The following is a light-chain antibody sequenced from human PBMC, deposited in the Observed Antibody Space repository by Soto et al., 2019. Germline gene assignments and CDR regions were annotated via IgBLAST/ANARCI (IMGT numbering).Light chain of an antibody. CDR3: QQYNSYPWK. CDR2: KAS. Sequence: DIQMTQSPSTLSASVGDRVTITCRASQSISNWLAWYQQKPGKAPKLLIYKASSLQSGVPSRFSGSGSGTEFTLTISSLQPHDFATYYCQQYNSYPWKFGQGTKVEIK. V-gene: IGKV1-5*03. CDR1: QSISNW. J-gene: IGKJ1*01.